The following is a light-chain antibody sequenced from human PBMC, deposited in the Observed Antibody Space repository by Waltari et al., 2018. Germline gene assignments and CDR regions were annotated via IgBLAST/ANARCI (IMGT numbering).Light chain of an antibody. V-gene: IGLV2-14*01. Sequence: QSALTQPASVSGSPGQSITISCTGTSSDIGYYNYVSWYQQPPGKAPKLLISEVTNRPSGVSNRFSGSKSGNTASLTISGLQAEDECDYYCSSFTRSSTWVFGGGTKLTVL. CDR1: SSDIGYYNY. CDR3: SSFTRSSTWV. J-gene: IGLJ3*02. CDR2: EVT.